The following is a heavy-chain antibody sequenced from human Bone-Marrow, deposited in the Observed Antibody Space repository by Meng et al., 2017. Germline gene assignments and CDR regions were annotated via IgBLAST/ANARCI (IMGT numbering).Heavy chain of an antibody. Sequence: QLQLQQCVGGLLKPSETLSLTWVVSVGSFSDYYWSWIRQPPGKGLEWIGEIKHSGSTNYNPSLESRATISVDTSQNNLSLKLSSVTAADSAVYYCARGRVTTVTTPNWYFDLWGRGTLVTVSS. CDR3: ARGRVTTVTTPNWYFDL. J-gene: IGHJ2*01. CDR1: VGSFSDYY. CDR2: IKHSGST. V-gene: IGHV4-34*01. D-gene: IGHD4-17*01.